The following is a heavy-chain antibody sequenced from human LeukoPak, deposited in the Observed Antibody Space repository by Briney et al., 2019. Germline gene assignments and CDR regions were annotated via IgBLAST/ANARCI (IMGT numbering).Heavy chain of an antibody. CDR1: GFTVSSNY. V-gene: IGHV3-53*01. CDR3: ARVRGSNAMDV. CDR2: IYSGGST. Sequence: GGSLRLSCAASGFTVSSNYMSWVRQAPGKGLEWVSVIYSGGSTYYADSVKGRFTISRDNSKNTLYLQMNSLRAEDTAVYYCARVRGSNAMDVWGKGTTVTVSS. J-gene: IGHJ6*03. D-gene: IGHD3-10*01.